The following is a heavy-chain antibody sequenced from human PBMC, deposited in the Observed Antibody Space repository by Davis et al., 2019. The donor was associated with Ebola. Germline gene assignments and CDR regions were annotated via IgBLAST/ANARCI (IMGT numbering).Heavy chain of an antibody. CDR2: INAGNGNT. D-gene: IGHD2-15*01. Sequence: ASVKVSCKASGYTFTGYYMHWVRHAPGQRLEWMGWINAGNGNTKYSQKFQGRVTITRDTSASTAYMELSSLRSEDTAVYYCARDLRGGSCYSWGQGTTVTVSS. CDR3: ARDLRGGSCYS. V-gene: IGHV1-3*01. CDR1: GYTFTGYY. J-gene: IGHJ6*02.